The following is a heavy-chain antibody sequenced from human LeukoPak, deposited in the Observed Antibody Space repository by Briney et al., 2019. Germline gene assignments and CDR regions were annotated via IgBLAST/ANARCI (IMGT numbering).Heavy chain of an antibody. J-gene: IGHJ4*02. CDR2: TYYRYEWYH. CDR3: ARSTVSYFDY. CDR1: GDSVSSNSAT. Sequence: SQTLSLTCAISGDSVSSNSATWNWIRQSPSRGLEWLGRTYYRYEWYHDYAVSVKSRITINPDTSKNQFSLHLNSVTPEDTAVYYCARSTVSYFDYWVQGTLVTVSS. V-gene: IGHV6-1*01. D-gene: IGHD1-1*01.